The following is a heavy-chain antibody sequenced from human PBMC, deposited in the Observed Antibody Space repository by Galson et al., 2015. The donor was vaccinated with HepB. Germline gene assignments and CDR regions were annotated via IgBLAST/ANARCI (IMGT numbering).Heavy chain of an antibody. J-gene: IGHJ6*02. CDR1: GFTFSTYS. V-gene: IGHV3-48*04. D-gene: IGHD2-2*01. Sequence: SLRLSCAASGFTFSTYSVNWVRQAPGKGLEWVSYISSSSITIYYADSVKGRFTISRDNAKNSLYLQMNSLRAEDTAVYYCARDALAPPPYCSSTSCSYAMDVWGQGTTVTVSS. CDR3: ARDALAPPPYCSSTSCSYAMDV. CDR2: ISSSSITI.